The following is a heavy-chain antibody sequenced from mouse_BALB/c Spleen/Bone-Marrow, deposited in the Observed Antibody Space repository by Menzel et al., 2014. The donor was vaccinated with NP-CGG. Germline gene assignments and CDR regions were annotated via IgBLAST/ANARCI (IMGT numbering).Heavy chain of an antibody. CDR2: IYPFSGSS. V-gene: IGHV1S22*01. J-gene: IGHJ4*01. Sequence: LQQSGSELVRPGTSVKLSCKASDYTFTSYWMHWVKQRPGQGLEWIGNIYPFSGSSNYDEKFKSKATLTVDTSSSTAYMQLISLTSEDSAVYYCTRSPITTVVAETMDCWGQGTSVTVSS. CDR3: TRSPITTVVAETMDC. CDR1: DYTFTSYW. D-gene: IGHD1-1*01.